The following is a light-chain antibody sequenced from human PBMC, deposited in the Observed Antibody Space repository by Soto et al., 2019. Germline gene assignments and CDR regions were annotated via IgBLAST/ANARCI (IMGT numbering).Light chain of an antibody. CDR1: QSISTY. V-gene: IGKV3-11*01. J-gene: IGKJ1*01. CDR3: QHRGT. Sequence: EIVLTQSPATLSLSPGERATLSCRASQSISTYLAWYQQKPGQAPKFLIYDASHRAIGIPPRFSGSGSGTDFTLTISSLEPEDFAVYYCQHRGTFGQGTKVEIK. CDR2: DAS.